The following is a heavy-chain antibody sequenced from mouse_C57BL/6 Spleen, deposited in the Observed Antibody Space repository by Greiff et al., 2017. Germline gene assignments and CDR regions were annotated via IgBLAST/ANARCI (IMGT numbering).Heavy chain of an antibody. CDR3: ARKGIYYDYDVGSYWYFDV. CDR2: IHPNSGST. Sequence: VQLQQPGAELVKPGASVKLSCKASGYTFTSYWMHWVKQRPGQGLEWIGMIHPNSGSTNYNEKFKSKATLTVDKSSSTAYMQLSSLTSEDSAVYYCARKGIYYDYDVGSYWYFDVWGTGTTVTVSS. D-gene: IGHD2-4*01. CDR1: GYTFTSYW. V-gene: IGHV1-64*01. J-gene: IGHJ1*03.